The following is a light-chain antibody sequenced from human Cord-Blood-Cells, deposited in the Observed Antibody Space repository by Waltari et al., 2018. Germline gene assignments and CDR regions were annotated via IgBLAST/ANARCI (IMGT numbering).Light chain of an antibody. Sequence: DIQKTQSPSSLSASVGDIVTITCRASQSISSYLNWDQHKPGKAPKFLFYATSSLQSGVPSRFSGSGSGTAFTLTISSLKPEDYATYYYQQSYSTPWTFGQGTNVEFK. J-gene: IGKJ1*01. CDR3: QQSYSTPWT. V-gene: IGKV1-39*01. CDR2: ATS. CDR1: QSISSY.